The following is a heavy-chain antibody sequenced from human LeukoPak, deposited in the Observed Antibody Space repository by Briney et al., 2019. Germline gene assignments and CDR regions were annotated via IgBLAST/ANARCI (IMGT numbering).Heavy chain of an antibody. D-gene: IGHD1-26*01. J-gene: IGHJ4*02. Sequence: SDTLSLTCTVSGDSISSYYWSWIRQPPGKGLEWIGYIYYSGSTKYNPSLKSRVTISIDTSKNQFSLKLRSVTAADTAVYYCATDTGSRFAYWGLGALVTVSS. CDR1: GDSISSYY. CDR3: ATDTGSRFAY. V-gene: IGHV4-59*07. CDR2: IYYSGST.